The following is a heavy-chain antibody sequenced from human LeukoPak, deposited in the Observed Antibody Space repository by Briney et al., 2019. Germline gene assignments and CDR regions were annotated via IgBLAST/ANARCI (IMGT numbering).Heavy chain of an antibody. V-gene: IGHV3-30-3*01. J-gene: IGHJ3*02. D-gene: IGHD1-1*01. CDR1: GFTFTTYW. CDR2: ISYDGSNK. Sequence: PGGSLRLSCAASGFTFTTYWMHWVRQAPGKGLEWVAVISYDGSNKYYADSVKGRFTISRDNSKNTLYLQMNSLRAEDTAVYYCARGYYAFDIWGQGTMVTVSS. CDR3: ARGYYAFDI.